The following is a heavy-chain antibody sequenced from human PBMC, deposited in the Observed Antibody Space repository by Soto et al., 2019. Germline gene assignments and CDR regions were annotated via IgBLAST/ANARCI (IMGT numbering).Heavy chain of an antibody. CDR3: ARQVGDMVRVFDY. CDR1: GGSISSYY. Sequence: SETLSLTCTVSGGSISSYYWSWIRQPPGKGLEWIGYIYYSGSTNYNPSLKSRVTISVDTSKNQFSLKLSSVTAADTAVYYCARQVGDMVRVFDYWGQGTLVTVSS. D-gene: IGHD3-10*01. J-gene: IGHJ4*02. CDR2: IYYSGST. V-gene: IGHV4-59*08.